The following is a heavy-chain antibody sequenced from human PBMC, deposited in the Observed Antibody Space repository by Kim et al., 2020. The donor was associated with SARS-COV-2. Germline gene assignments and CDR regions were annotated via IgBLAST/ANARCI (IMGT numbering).Heavy chain of an antibody. CDR1: GGTFSSYA. D-gene: IGHD3-22*01. V-gene: IGHV1-69*13. Sequence: SVKVSCKASGGTFSSYAISWVRQAPGQGLEWMGGIIPIFGTANYAQKFQGRVTITADESTSTAYMELSSLRSEDTAVYYCVRPISGSGYYSSYGMDVWGQGTTVTVSS. CDR2: IIPIFGTA. J-gene: IGHJ6*02. CDR3: VRPISGSGYYSSYGMDV.